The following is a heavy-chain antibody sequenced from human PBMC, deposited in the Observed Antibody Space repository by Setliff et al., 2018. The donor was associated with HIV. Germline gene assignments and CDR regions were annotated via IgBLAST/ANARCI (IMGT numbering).Heavy chain of an antibody. CDR3: AREGNSGHGGQIEFDY. V-gene: IGHV1-2*02. J-gene: IGHJ4*02. CDR1: GYLFTGYY. Sequence: ASVKVSCKASGYLFTGYYMHWVRQAPGQGLEWMGWINVNSGGTKYAQKFQGRVTMTRDTSISTAYMEVSSLRSDDTAVYYCAREGNSGHGGQIEFDYWGQGTLVTVSS. D-gene: IGHD1-26*01. CDR2: INVNSGGT.